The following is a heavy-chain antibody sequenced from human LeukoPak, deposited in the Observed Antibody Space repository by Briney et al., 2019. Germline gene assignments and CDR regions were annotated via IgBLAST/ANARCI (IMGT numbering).Heavy chain of an antibody. D-gene: IGHD5-12*01. CDR1: GGTFSSYT. V-gene: IGHV1-69*02. CDR2: IIPILGIA. J-gene: IGHJ4*02. Sequence: SVKVSCKASGGTFSSYTIRWVRQAPGQGLEWMGRIIPILGIANYAQKFQGRVTITADKSTSTAYMELSSLRSEDTAVYYCARGGQWLRPYDYWGQGTLVTVSS. CDR3: ARGGQWLRPYDY.